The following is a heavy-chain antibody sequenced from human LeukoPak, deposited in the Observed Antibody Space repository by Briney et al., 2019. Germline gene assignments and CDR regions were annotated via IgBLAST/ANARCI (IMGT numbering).Heavy chain of an antibody. Sequence: GGSLRLSCAASGFTFDDYAMHWVRQAPGKGLEWVSGISCNSGSIGYADSVKGRFTISRDNAKNSLYLQMNSLRAEDTAVYYCARDLYRIVVVPHYFDYWGQGTLVTVSS. J-gene: IGHJ4*02. V-gene: IGHV3-9*01. CDR2: ISCNSGSI. CDR1: GFTFDDYA. CDR3: ARDLYRIVVVPHYFDY. D-gene: IGHD3-22*01.